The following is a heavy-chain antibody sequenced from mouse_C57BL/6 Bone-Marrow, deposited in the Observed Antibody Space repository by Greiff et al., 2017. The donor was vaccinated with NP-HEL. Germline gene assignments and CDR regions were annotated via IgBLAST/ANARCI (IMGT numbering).Heavy chain of an antibody. Sequence: EVQLQQSGAELVRPGASVKLSCTASGFNIKDDYMHWVKQRPEQGLEWIGWIDPENGDTEYAPKFQGTATITADTSSNTAYLQLSSLTSEDTAVYYCTTDGYYGSSWDYWGQGTTLTVSS. CDR3: TTDGYYGSSWDY. J-gene: IGHJ2*01. D-gene: IGHD1-1*01. CDR1: GFNIKDDY. CDR2: IDPENGDT. V-gene: IGHV14-4*01.